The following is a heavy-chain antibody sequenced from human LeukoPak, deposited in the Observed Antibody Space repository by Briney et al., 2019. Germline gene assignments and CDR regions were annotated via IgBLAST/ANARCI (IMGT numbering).Heavy chain of an antibody. CDR1: GSTFDDYA. D-gene: IGHD3-10*01. Sequence: GRSLRLSCAASGSTFDDYAMHWVRQAPGKGLEWVSGISWNSGSIGYADSVKGRFTISRDNAKNSLYLQMNSLRAEDTALYYCAKDSGSGSYYNVLDYWGQGTLVTVSS. CDR2: ISWNSGSI. V-gene: IGHV3-9*01. CDR3: AKDSGSGSYYNVLDY. J-gene: IGHJ4*02.